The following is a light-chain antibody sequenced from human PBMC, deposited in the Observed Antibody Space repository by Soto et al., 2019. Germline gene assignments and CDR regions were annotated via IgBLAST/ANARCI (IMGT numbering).Light chain of an antibody. V-gene: IGLV2-14*01. J-gene: IGLJ2*01. CDR3: SSYTSSSTLGV. CDR2: EVS. Sequence: QSALTQPASVSGSPGQSITISCTGTSSDVGTYNSVSWYQQLPGKVPKLVIYEVSNRPSGVSNRFSGSKSGNTASLTISGLQAEDEADYYCSSYTSSSTLGVFGGGTKLTVL. CDR1: SSDVGTYNS.